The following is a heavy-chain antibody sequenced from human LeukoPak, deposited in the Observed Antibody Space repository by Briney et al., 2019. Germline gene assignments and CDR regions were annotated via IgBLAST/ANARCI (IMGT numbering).Heavy chain of an antibody. J-gene: IGHJ5*02. CDR3: AKEAYNNKWQYFDP. Sequence: NPGGSLRLSCAASGFSFSSYSMNWVRQAPGKGLEWVSSISGGGGIIYYAESVKGRFTISRDDSKNTLYLQMNSLRVEDTAVYYCAKEAYNNKWQYFDPWGQGTLVTVSS. V-gene: IGHV3-21*04. CDR2: ISGGGGII. D-gene: IGHD3-10*01. CDR1: GFSFSSYS.